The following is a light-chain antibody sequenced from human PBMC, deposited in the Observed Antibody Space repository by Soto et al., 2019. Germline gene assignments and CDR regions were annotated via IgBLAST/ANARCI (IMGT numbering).Light chain of an antibody. CDR3: QHFRSYPPS. V-gene: IGKV1-9*01. CDR2: ASS. J-gene: IGKJ4*01. CDR1: QDVGHY. Sequence: DIQLTQSPSFLSSSVGDRVSITCRASQDVGHYLAWYQQRPGQAPRLLIYASSTLESGVPSRFSGSESGTEFPLTISSLQPEDFATYYCQHFRSYPPSFGGGTKVEVK.